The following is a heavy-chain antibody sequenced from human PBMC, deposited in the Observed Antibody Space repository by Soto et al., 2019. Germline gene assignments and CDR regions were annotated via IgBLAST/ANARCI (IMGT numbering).Heavy chain of an antibody. CDR3: ERDSIYGGNDY. D-gene: IGHD2-15*01. Sequence: SETLSLTCTVSGGSISSGGYYWSWIRQHPGKGLEWIGYIYYSGSTYYNPSLKSRVTISVDTSKNQFSLKLSSVTAADTAVYYCERDSIYGGNDYWGLGTLVTVSS. CDR1: GGSISSGGYY. V-gene: IGHV4-31*03. CDR2: IYYSGST. J-gene: IGHJ4*02.